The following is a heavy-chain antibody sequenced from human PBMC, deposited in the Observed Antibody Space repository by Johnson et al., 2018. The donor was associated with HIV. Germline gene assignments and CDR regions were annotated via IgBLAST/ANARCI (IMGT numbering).Heavy chain of an antibody. CDR1: GLSVSINY. D-gene: IGHD3-9*01. Sequence: VQLVESGGGLIQPGGSLRLSCAVSGLSVSINYITWVRQAPGKGLEWVSVIHSGGSTYYADSVKGRFTISRDNSKNTLYLQMNSLRAEDTAVYYCAREEGTDILTRGDAFDIWGQGTMVTVSS. V-gene: IGHV3-53*01. CDR3: AREEGTDILTRGDAFDI. J-gene: IGHJ3*02. CDR2: IHSGGST.